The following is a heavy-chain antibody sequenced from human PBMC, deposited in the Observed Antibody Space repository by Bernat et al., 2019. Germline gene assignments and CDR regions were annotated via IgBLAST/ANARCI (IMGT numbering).Heavy chain of an antibody. D-gene: IGHD3-10*01. CDR1: GGSISSGSYY. CDR3: ASGVSYDYGSGSYYYYGMDV. Sequence: QVQLQESGPGLVKPSQTLSLTCTVSGGSISSGSYYWSWIRQPAGKGLEWIGRIYTSGSTNYNPSLKSRVTISVDTSKNQFSLKLSSVTAADTAVYYCASGVSYDYGSGSYYYYGMDVWGQGTTVTVSS. CDR2: IYTSGST. V-gene: IGHV4-61*02. J-gene: IGHJ6*02.